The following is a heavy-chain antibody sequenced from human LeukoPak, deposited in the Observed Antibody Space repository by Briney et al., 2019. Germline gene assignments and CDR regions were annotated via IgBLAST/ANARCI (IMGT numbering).Heavy chain of an antibody. CDR3: ARQGVVGATGFDF. CDR2: IYYSGST. CDR1: GGSISELNYY. D-gene: IGHD1-26*01. J-gene: IGHJ4*02. Sequence: SETLSLTCSVSGGSISELNYYWGWIRQPPGKGLEWIGNIYYSGSTYNNPSLESRVVISVDTSRNQFSLKLTPVTATDTAVYYCARQGVVGATGFDFWGQGILVTVSS. V-gene: IGHV4-39*01.